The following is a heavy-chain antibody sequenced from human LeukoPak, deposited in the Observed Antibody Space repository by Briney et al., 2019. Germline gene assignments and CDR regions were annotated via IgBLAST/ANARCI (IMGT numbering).Heavy chain of an antibody. CDR1: GFTFSSYG. J-gene: IGHJ5*02. V-gene: IGHV3-30*02. D-gene: IGHD1-26*01. Sequence: GGSLRLSCAASGFTFSSYGMHWVRQAPGKGLEWVAFIRYDGSNKYYADSVKGRFTISRDNSKNTLYLQMNSLRDEDTAVYYCAKGAKRVVGATTHWFDPWGQGTLVTVSS. CDR2: IRYDGSNK. CDR3: AKGAKRVVGATTHWFDP.